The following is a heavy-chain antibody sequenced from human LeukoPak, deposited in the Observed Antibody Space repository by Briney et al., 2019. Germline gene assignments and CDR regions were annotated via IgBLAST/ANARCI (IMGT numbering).Heavy chain of an antibody. CDR3: AKDRSSSWYHSYFDY. J-gene: IGHJ4*02. Sequence: GGSLRLSCAASGFTFSSYGMHWVRQAPGRGLEWVAVISYDGSNKYYADPVKGRFTISRDNSKNTLYLQMNSLRAEDTAVYYCAKDRSSSWYHSYFDYWGQGTLVTVSS. CDR2: ISYDGSNK. V-gene: IGHV3-30*18. CDR1: GFTFSSYG. D-gene: IGHD6-13*01.